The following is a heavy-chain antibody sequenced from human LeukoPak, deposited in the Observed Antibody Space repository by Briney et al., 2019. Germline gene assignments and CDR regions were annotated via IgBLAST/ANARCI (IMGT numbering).Heavy chain of an antibody. Sequence: PGGSLRLSCAASGFTFSSYGMHWVRQAPGKGLEWVAVISYDGSNKYYADSVKGRFTISRDNSKNTLYLQMNSLRSEDTAVYYCARGVSGSYYNWFDPWGQGTLVTVSS. CDR3: ARGVSGSYYNWFDP. D-gene: IGHD1-26*01. CDR1: GFTFSSYG. CDR2: ISYDGSNK. V-gene: IGHV3-30*03. J-gene: IGHJ5*02.